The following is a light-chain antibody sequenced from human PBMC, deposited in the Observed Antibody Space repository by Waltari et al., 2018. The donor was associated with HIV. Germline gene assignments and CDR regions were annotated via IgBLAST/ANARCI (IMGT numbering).Light chain of an antibody. CDR2: EDN. V-gene: IGLV6-57*01. Sequence: MLPQPHSVSESPGKTVIISCSRSSGSIASYYVQWYQQRPGSSPTTVIYEDNQRPSGVPDRFSGSIDSSSNSASLTISGLKTEDEADYYCQSYDSNNVLFGGGTKLTVL. CDR1: SGSIASYY. J-gene: IGLJ2*01. CDR3: QSYDSNNVL.